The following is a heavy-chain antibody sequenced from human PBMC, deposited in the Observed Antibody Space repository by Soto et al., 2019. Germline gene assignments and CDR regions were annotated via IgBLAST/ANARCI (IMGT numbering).Heavy chain of an antibody. J-gene: IGHJ4*02. V-gene: IGHV1-18*01. CDR2: ISAYNGNT. CDR1: GYTFTSYG. D-gene: IGHD3-16*02. Sequence: QVQLVQSGAEVKKPGVSVKVSCKASGYTFTSYGISWVRQAPGQGLEWMGWISAYNGNTNYAQKLQGRVTMTTDTSTSTAYMELRSLRSDDTAVYYCARATFGGVIVISSDYWGQGTLVTVSS. CDR3: ARATFGGVIVISSDY.